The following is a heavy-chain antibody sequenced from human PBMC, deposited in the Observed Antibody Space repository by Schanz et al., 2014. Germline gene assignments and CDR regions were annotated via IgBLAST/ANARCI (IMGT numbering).Heavy chain of an antibody. J-gene: IGHJ3*02. CDR1: GYTFTDYG. CDR3: TRGGYSYALSAFDI. CDR2: IIPILGIA. Sequence: QVQLVQSGAEVKKPGASVKVSCKASGYTFTDYGVIWVRQAPGQGLEWMGRIIPILGIANYAQKFQGRVTITADKSTSTAYMELTSLRSDDTALYYCTRGGYSYALSAFDIWGQGTMVTVSS. D-gene: IGHD5-18*01. V-gene: IGHV1-69*09.